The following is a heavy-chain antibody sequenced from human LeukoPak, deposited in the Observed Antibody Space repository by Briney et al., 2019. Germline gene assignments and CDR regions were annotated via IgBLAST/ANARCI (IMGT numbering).Heavy chain of an antibody. Sequence: GGSLRLSCAASGFTFSSYWMHWVRQYPGKGLVWVSRINSDGSSTSYADSVKGRFTISRDNAKNTLYLQMNSLRAEDTAVYYCAREQDDFWSGYSFDYWGQGTLVTVSS. J-gene: IGHJ4*02. D-gene: IGHD3-3*01. CDR2: INSDGSST. CDR1: GFTFSSYW. CDR3: AREQDDFWSGYSFDY. V-gene: IGHV3-74*01.